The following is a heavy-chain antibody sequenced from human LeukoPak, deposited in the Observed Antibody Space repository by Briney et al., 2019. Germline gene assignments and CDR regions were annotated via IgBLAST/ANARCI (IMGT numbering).Heavy chain of an antibody. D-gene: IGHD6-19*01. CDR2: IYYSGST. CDR3: ASVGSSGWLFLDY. CDR1: GGSISSSSYY. V-gene: IGHV4-39*01. J-gene: IGHJ4*02. Sequence: SETLSLTCTVSGGSISSSSYYWGWIRQPPGKGLEWIGSIYYSGSTYYNPSLKSRVTISVDTSKNQFSLKLSSVTAADTAVYYCASVGSSGWLFLDYWGQGTLVTVSS.